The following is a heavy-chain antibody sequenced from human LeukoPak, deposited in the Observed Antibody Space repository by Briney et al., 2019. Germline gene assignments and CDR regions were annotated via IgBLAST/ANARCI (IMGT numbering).Heavy chain of an antibody. CDR3: ARGGPYCSSTSCATINWFDP. CDR2: ISWNGGSA. J-gene: IGHJ5*02. CDR1: GFTFDDYA. D-gene: IGHD2-2*01. Sequence: GGSLRLSCAASGFTFDDYAMSWVRQAPGKALEWVSGISWNGGSAGYADSVKGRFTVSRDNAKNSLYLQMNSLRVEDTALYYCARGGPYCSSTSCATINWFDPWGQGILVTVSS. V-gene: IGHV3-20*04.